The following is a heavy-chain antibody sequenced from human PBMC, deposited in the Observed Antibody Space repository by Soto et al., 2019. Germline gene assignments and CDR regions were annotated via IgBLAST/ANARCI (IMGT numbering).Heavy chain of an antibody. CDR3: ARRLVDITGTNWYFDL. D-gene: IGHD5-12*01. J-gene: IGHJ2*01. CDR2: IYYSGST. CDR1: GDSTNSSRYL. V-gene: IGHV4-39*01. Sequence: PSETLSLTCTVSGDSTNSSRYLRGWIRQPPGKGLESIGIIYYSGSTYYNPSLKSRVTMSADTSKNQISLKLRSVTAADTAVYYCARRLVDITGTNWYFDLWGRGALVTVSS.